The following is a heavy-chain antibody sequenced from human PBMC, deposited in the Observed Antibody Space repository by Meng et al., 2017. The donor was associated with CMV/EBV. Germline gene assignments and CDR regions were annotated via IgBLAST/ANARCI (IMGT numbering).Heavy chain of an antibody. CDR3: AGGEVLGLIFDY. D-gene: IGHD1-26*01. J-gene: IGHJ4*02. CDR2: IYYSGST. Sequence: SETLSLTCTVSGGSISSSSYYWGWIRQPPGKGLEWIGSIYYSGSTYYNPSLKSRVTISVDTSKNQFSLKLSSVTAADTAVYYCAGGEVLGLIFDYWGPGTLVTVSS. CDR1: GGSISSSSYY. V-gene: IGHV4-39*07.